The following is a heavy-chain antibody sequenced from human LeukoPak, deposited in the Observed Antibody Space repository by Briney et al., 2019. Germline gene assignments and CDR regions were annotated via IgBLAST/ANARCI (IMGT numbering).Heavy chain of an antibody. V-gene: IGHV4-59*12. D-gene: IGHD2-15*01. CDR1: DDSITIYY. CDR2: IDHTGIT. J-gene: IGHJ3*02. Sequence: SETLSLTCTVSDDSITIYYWSWIRQPPGKGLEWIGYIDHTGITNYNPSLNSRVTISRDTSKNHFSLKLSSVTAADTAVYYCAREVAGVTDAFDIWGQGTMVTVSS. CDR3: AREVAGVTDAFDI.